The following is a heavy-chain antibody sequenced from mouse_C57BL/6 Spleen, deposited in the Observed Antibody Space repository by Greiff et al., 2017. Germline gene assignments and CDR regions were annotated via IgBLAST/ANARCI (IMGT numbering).Heavy chain of an antibody. J-gene: IGHJ2*01. Sequence: VQLQQSGPELVKPGASVKISCKASGYTFTDYYMNWVKQSHGKSLEWIGDINPNNGGTSYNQKFKGKATLTVDKSSSTAYMELRSLTSEDSAVYYCARMYGYFEYWGQGTTLTVSS. CDR3: ARMYGYFEY. CDR2: INPNNGGT. D-gene: IGHD2-10*02. V-gene: IGHV1-26*01. CDR1: GYTFTDYY.